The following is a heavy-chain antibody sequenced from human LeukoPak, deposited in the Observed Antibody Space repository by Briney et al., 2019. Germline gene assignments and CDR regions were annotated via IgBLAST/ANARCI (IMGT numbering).Heavy chain of an antibody. CDR1: GFTFSSSG. CDR3: AKDKSYFDSTGYRYFDY. J-gene: IGHJ4*02. CDR2: IRYDGSIQ. Sequence: GGSLRLSCAASGFTFSSSGMHWVRQAPGKGLEWVAFIRYDGSIQYYADSVKGRFTLSRDNSKNTLYLQMNSLRPEDTAVYYCAKDKSYFDSTGYRYFDYWGQETLVTVSS. V-gene: IGHV3-30*02. D-gene: IGHD3-22*01.